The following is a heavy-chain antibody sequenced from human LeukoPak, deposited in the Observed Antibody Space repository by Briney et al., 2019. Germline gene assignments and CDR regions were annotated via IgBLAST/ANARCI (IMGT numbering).Heavy chain of an antibody. V-gene: IGHV3-30*18. CDR2: ISYDGSNK. CDR3: AKDQWWVIAARPGYMDV. J-gene: IGHJ6*03. Sequence: GGSLRLSCAASGFTFSSYSMNWVRQAPGKGLEWVAVISYDGSNKYYADSVKGRFTISRDNSKNTLYLQMNSLRAEDTAVYYCAKDQWWVIAARPGYMDVWGKGTTVTVSS. CDR1: GFTFSSYS. D-gene: IGHD6-6*01.